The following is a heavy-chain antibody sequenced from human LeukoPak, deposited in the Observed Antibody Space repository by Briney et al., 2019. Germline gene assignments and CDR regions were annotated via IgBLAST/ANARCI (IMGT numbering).Heavy chain of an antibody. D-gene: IGHD2-15*01. CDR3: ARVYCSGGSCYSVRYAFDI. CDR1: GGSISSGGNY. J-gene: IGHJ3*02. Sequence: KTSETLSLTCTVSGGSISSGGNYWSWIRQHPGKGLEWIGYIYYSGSTYYNPSLKSRVTISVDTSKNQFSLKLSSVTAADTAVYYCARVYCSGGSCYSVRYAFDIWGQGTMVTVSS. CDR2: IYYSGST. V-gene: IGHV4-31*03.